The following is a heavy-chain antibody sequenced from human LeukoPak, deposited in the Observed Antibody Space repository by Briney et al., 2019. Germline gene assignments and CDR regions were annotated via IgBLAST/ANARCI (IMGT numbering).Heavy chain of an antibody. J-gene: IGHJ4*02. CDR3: AKDYQIVVVTTYFFDY. D-gene: IGHD3-22*01. CDR1: GFTFSSYG. Sequence: GRSLTLSCAASGFTFSSYGIHWVRQAPGKGLEWVAVISYDGTNKFYADSVKGRFTISRDTSKNTLYLQMNSLRAEDTAVYYCAKDYQIVVVTTYFFDYWGQGTLVTVSS. CDR2: ISYDGTNK. V-gene: IGHV3-30*18.